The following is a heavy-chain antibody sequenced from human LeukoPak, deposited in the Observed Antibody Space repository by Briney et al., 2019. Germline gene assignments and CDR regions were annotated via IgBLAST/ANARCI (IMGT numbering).Heavy chain of an antibody. CDR2: IYHSGGT. CDR1: GDSISSYY. CDR3: ARFDYYDTSGP. D-gene: IGHD3-22*01. J-gene: IGHJ4*02. V-gene: IGHV4-59*01. Sequence: SETLSLTCTVSGDSISSYYWSWIQQPPGKGLEWIGYIYHSGGTNYNPSLKSRVTISVDTSKNRFSLKLSSVTAADTAVYYCARFDYYDTSGPWGQGTLVTVSS.